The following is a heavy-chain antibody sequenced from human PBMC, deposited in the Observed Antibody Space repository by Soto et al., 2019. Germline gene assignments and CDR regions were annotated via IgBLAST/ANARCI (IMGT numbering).Heavy chain of an antibody. CDR1: GFTFSSNW. Sequence: GGSLRLSCVGSGFTFSSNWMTWVRQAPGKGLEWVGNIRQDESEKYYVDSVKGRFTISRDNAKNSLYLQMNSLRAEDTAVYYCTRPDYRGDSGDFWGRGTLVTVSS. D-gene: IGHD2-21*02. CDR2: IRQDESEK. V-gene: IGHV3-7*02. J-gene: IGHJ4*02. CDR3: TRPDYRGDSGDF.